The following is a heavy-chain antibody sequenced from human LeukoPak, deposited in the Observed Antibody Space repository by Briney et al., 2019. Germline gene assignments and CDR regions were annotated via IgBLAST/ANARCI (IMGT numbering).Heavy chain of an antibody. CDR1: GVSFSGYY. CDR3: ARVAVANGLDY. CDR2: INHSGST. Sequence: SETLSLTCAVYGVSFSGYYWSWIRQPPGKGLEWIGEINHSGSTNYNPSLKSRVTISVDTSKNQFSLKLSSVTAADTAVYYCARVAVANGLDYWGQGTVVTVSS. V-gene: IGHV4-34*01. J-gene: IGHJ4*02. D-gene: IGHD6-19*01.